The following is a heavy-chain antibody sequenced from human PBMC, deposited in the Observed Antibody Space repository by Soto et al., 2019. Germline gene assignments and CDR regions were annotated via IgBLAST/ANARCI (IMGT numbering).Heavy chain of an antibody. D-gene: IGHD3-22*01. V-gene: IGHV3-30*18. CDR1: GFTFSSYG. J-gene: IGHJ4*02. CDR2: ISYDGSNK. CDR3: AKDPYYYDTPVGYFDY. Sequence: GGSLRLSCAASGFTFSSYGMHWVRQAPGKGLEWVAVISYDGSNKYYADSVKGRFTISRDNSKNTLYLQMNSLRAEDTAVYYCAKDPYYYDTPVGYFDYWGQGTLVTVSS.